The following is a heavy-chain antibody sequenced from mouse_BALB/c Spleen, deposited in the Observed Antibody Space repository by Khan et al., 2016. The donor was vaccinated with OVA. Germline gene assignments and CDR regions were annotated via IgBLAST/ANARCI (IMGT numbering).Heavy chain of an antibody. CDR1: GFTFSTYG. CDR2: VRTGGSNT. V-gene: IGHV5-6*01. Sequence: EVELVESGGDLVKPGGSLKLSCAASGFTFSTYGMFWVRQAPDKRLDWFATVRTGGSNTYYPDSVKGRFTISRDNAKNTLYLQMSGLRSEDTAMFYCTRLAYYYDSEGFAYWGQGTLVTVSA. D-gene: IGHD1-1*01. CDR3: TRLAYYYDSEGFAY. J-gene: IGHJ3*01.